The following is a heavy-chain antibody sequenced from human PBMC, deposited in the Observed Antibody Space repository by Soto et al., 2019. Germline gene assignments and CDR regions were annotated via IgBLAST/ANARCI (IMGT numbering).Heavy chain of an antibody. J-gene: IGHJ4*02. V-gene: IGHV3-20*01. D-gene: IGHD6-19*01. CDR2: INWNGGST. CDR3: ARGRNEWLRPLDY. CDR1: GFTFDDYG. Sequence: EVQLVESGGGVVRPGGSLRLSCAASGFTFDDYGMSWVRQAPGKGLEWVSGINWNGGSTGYADSVKGRFTISRDMANNSLYLRMNSLRAEDTALYDWARGRNEWLRPLDYWGQGTLVAVSS.